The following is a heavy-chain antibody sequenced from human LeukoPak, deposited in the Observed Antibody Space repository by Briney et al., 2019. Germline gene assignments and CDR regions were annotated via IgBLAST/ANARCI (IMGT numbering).Heavy chain of an antibody. V-gene: IGHV1-69*06. CDR2: IIPIFGTA. CDR3: ARDLGWSGYYEDAFAY. CDR1: GGTFSSYA. D-gene: IGHD3-3*01. J-gene: IGHJ4*02. Sequence: SVKVSCKASGGTFSSYAICWVRQAPGQGLEWMGGIIPIFGTANYAQKFQGGVTITADKPTSTAYMELSSLRSKDTAMYYRARDLGWSGYYEDAFAYWGQRTLVTVSS.